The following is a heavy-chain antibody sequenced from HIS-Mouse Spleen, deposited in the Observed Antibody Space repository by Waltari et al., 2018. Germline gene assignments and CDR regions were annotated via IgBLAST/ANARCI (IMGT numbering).Heavy chain of an antibody. D-gene: IGHD3-22*01. Sequence: QVQLVQSGAEVKKPGASVKVSCKASGYTFTSYGISWVRQAPGQGLGWMGWISAYNGNTNYAQKLQGRVTMTTDTSTSTAYMELRSLRSDDTAVYYCARGKGYYYDSSGYYKDAFDIWGQGTMVTVSS. J-gene: IGHJ3*02. CDR3: ARGKGYYYDSSGYYKDAFDI. CDR1: GYTFTSYG. V-gene: IGHV1-18*01. CDR2: ISAYNGNT.